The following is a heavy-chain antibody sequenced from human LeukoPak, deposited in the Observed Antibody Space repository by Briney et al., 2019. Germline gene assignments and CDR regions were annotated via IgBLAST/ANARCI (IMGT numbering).Heavy chain of an antibody. V-gene: IGHV3-21*01. CDR2: ISSSSSYI. CDR3: ARDRGSSSWYGGPDAFDI. D-gene: IGHD6-13*01. CDR1: GFTFSSYS. J-gene: IGHJ3*02. Sequence: GGSLRLSCAASGFTFSSYSMNWVRQAPGKGLEWVSSISSSSSYIYYADSVKGRFTISGDNAKNSLYLQMNSLRAEDTAVYYCARDRGSSSWYGGPDAFDIWGQGTMVTVSS.